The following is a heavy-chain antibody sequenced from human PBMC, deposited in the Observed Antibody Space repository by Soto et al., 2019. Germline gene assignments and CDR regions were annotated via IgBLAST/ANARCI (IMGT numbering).Heavy chain of an antibody. Sequence: GASVKVSCKASGYSFTSYGISWVRQAPGQGLEWMGWISAYNGNTNYAQKLQGRVTMTTDTSTSTAYMELRSLRSDDTAVYYCERGGKYFINGLGFFYVMNVWGQGPRVTVPS. V-gene: IGHV1-18*01. CDR2: ISAYNGNT. CDR1: GYSFTSYG. CDR3: ERGGKYFINGLGFFYVMNV. D-gene: IGHD2-8*01. J-gene: IGHJ6*02.